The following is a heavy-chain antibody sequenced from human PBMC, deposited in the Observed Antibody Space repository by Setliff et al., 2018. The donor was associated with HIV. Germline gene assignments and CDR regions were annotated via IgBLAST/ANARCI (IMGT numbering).Heavy chain of an antibody. V-gene: IGHV4-4*07. CDR2: IYTSGST. CDR3: ARIGSGWSVGWFDP. D-gene: IGHD6-13*01. Sequence: SETLSLTCTVSGGSISSYYWSWIRQPAGKGLEWIGRIYTSGSTNYNPSLKSRVTMSVDTSKNQFSLKLSSVTAADTAVYYCARIGSGWSVGWFDPWGQGTLVTVSS. CDR1: GGSISSYY. J-gene: IGHJ5*02.